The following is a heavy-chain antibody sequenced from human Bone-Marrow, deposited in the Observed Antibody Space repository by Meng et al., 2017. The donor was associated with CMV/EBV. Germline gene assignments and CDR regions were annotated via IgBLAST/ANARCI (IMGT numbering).Heavy chain of an antibody. CDR3: AKARGNWTYKGGMDV. J-gene: IGHJ6*02. D-gene: IGHD3/OR15-3a*01. V-gene: IGHV3-30*02. CDR2: IRYDGSNK. Sequence: GESLKISCAASGFSFSSYGMHWVRQAPGKGLEWVAFIRYDGSNKYYADSVNGRFTISRDDSKTTLYLQMNSMSAEDTAVYYCAKARGNWTYKGGMDVWGQGTTVTVSS. CDR1: GFSFSSYG.